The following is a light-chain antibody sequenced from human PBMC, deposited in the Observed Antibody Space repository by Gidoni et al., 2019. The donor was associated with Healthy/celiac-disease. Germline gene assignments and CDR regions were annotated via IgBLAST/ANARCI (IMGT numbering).Light chain of an antibody. CDR1: QSISSY. Sequence: MTQSPSSLSASVGDRVTITCRASQSISSYLNWYQQKPGKAPKLLIYAASSLQSGVPSRFSGSGSGTDFTLTISSLQPEDFATYYCQQSYSTPHFGQGTRLEIK. CDR2: AAS. CDR3: QQSYSTPH. J-gene: IGKJ5*01. V-gene: IGKV1-39*01.